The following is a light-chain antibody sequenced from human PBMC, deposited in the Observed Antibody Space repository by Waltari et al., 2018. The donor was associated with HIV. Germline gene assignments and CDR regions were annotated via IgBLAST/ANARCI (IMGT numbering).Light chain of an antibody. V-gene: IGKV1-5*03. CDR2: QAS. CDR1: QNVGAF. Sequence: DIRLTQSPSTLSASAGDRVAITCRAGQNVGAFLAWYQQKPGKPPKLLIFQASILEGGVPSRFSGSLSGSDFTLTINGLQSDDFATYYCHQYASFSGTFGQGTKVEL. CDR3: HQYASFSGT. J-gene: IGKJ1*01.